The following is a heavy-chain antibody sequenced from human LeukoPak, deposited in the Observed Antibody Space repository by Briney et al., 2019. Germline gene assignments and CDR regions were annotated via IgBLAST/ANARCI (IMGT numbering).Heavy chain of an antibody. J-gene: IGHJ4*02. CDR3: TTDTRRVVVPR. V-gene: IGHV3-15*01. CDR1: GFSFNDAW. D-gene: IGHD2-15*01. CDR2: IKRKTDGGTT. Sequence: GGSLRLSCAASGFSFNDAWMSWVRQAPGKGLEWVGRIKRKTDGGTTDYAAPVKGRFTISRDDSKTSLYLQMNNLKTEDTAVYYCTTDTRRVVVPRWGQGTLVTVSS.